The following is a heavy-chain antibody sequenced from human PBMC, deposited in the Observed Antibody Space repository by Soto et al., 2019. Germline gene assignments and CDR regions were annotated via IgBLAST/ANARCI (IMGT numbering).Heavy chain of an antibody. V-gene: IGHV3-11*01. Sequence: QAQLVESGGGLVKPGGSLRLSCAASGFSFSEHYMSWIRQSPGKGLEWVSYTTPSGGDTFYTDSVKGRFTISRNNAMRSVDLHRNSLTVEDTAVYYCARGHYGLEVWGQGTTFTVSS. CDR3: ARGHYGLEV. CDR1: GFSFSEHY. J-gene: IGHJ6*02. CDR2: TTPSGGDT.